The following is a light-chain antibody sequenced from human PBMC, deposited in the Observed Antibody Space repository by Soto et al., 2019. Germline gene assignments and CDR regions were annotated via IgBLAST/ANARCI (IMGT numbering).Light chain of an antibody. J-gene: IGLJ1*01. Sequence: QSALTQPASVSGSPGRSIAVACTGTSNVVGGYNSVSWYQQHPGKAPKLMIYDVSNRPSGVSNRFSGSKSGNTASLTISGLQAEDEDDYYSNANTGSSIYVFRNGTKVTDL. CDR3: NANTGSSIYV. CDR2: DVS. CDR1: SNVVGGYNS. V-gene: IGLV2-14*01.